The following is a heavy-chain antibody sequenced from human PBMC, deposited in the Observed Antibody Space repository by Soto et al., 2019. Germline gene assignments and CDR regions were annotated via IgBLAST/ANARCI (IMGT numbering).Heavy chain of an antibody. CDR1: GGSISSGGYY. D-gene: IGHD5-18*01. J-gene: IGHJ6*02. CDR2: IYYSGST. CDR3: ARDSSVFVDTAMEGIYYYYGMDV. V-gene: IGHV4-31*03. Sequence: SETLSLTCTVSGGSISSGGYYWSWIRQHPGKGLEWIGYIYYSGSTYYNPSLKSRVTISVDTSKNQFSLKLSSVTAADTAVYYCARDSSVFVDTAMEGIYYYYGMDVWGQGTTVTVSS.